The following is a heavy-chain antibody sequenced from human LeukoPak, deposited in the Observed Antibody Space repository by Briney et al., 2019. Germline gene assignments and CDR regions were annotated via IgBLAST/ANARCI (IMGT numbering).Heavy chain of an antibody. CDR1: GFTFSSYA. D-gene: IGHD3-22*01. Sequence: GGSLRLSCAASGFTFSSYAMNWVRQAPGKGLEWVSYISSSSSTIYYADSVKGRFTISRDNAKNSLYLQMNSLRAEDTAVYYCARSGADYYDSSGYYYAPHFDCWGQGTLVTVSS. CDR2: ISSSSSTI. CDR3: ARSGADYYDSSGYYYAPHFDC. J-gene: IGHJ4*02. V-gene: IGHV3-48*04.